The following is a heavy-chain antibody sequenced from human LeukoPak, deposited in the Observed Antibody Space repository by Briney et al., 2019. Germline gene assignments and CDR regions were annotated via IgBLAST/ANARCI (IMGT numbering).Heavy chain of an antibody. V-gene: IGHV3-30*04. CDR1: GFTFSSYV. CDR3: ARSKFP. Sequence: GGSLRLSCAASGFTFSSYVMHWVRQAPGKGLEWVAIISHDGSNEYYADSVKGRFTISRDNSKNTLYLQMNSLRAADTAVYYCARSKFPWGQGTLVTVSS. J-gene: IGHJ5*02. CDR2: ISHDGSNE.